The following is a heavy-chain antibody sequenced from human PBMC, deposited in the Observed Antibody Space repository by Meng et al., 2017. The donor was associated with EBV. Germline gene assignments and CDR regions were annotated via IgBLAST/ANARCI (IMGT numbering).Heavy chain of an antibody. Sequence: QGQVVQSGSVWKRPGASVKVSCKASGYTFRNYAINWMRQVPGQGLEWMGWINTYSGKATFAQGFTGRFVFSLDTPVTTAHLQISGLKTEDSAVYYCARGVEENGSHYPFDSWGQGTLVTVSS. V-gene: IGHV7-4-1*02. D-gene: IGHD1-1*01. J-gene: IGHJ4*02. CDR1: GYTFRNYA. CDR3: ARGVEENGSHYPFDS. CDR2: INTYSGKA.